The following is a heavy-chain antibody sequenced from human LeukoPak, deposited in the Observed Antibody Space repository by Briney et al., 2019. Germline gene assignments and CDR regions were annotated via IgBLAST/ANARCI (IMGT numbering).Heavy chain of an antibody. D-gene: IGHD6-19*01. J-gene: IGHJ1*01. CDR3: AKAYSGWYRGYFQH. CDR2: IKTDGSEK. V-gene: IGHV3-7*03. CDR1: GFTFSSYA. Sequence: PGGSLRLSCAASGFTFSSYAMSWVRQAPGKGLQWVANIKTDGSEKYYVDSVKGRFTISRDNAKNSLYLQMNSLRAEDTALYYCAKAYSGWYRGYFQHWGQGTLVTVSS.